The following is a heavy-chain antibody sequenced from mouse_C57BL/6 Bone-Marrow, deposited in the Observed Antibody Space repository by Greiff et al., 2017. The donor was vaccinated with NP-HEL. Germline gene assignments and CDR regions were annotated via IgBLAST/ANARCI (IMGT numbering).Heavy chain of an antibody. Sequence: EVKLVESGGGLVKPGGSLKLSCAASGFTFSSYAMSWVRQTPEKRLEWVATISDGGSYTYYPDNVKGRFTISRDNAKNNLYLQMSHLKSEVTAMYYCARLLLRYLFAYWGQGTLVTVSA. CDR2: ISDGGSYT. V-gene: IGHV5-4*03. CDR3: ARLLLRYLFAY. CDR1: GFTFSSYA. D-gene: IGHD1-1*01. J-gene: IGHJ3*01.